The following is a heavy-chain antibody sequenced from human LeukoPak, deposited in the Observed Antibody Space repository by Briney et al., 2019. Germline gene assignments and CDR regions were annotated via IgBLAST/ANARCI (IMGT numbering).Heavy chain of an antibody. CDR2: ISYDGSNK. V-gene: IGHV3-30*14. J-gene: IGHJ3*02. CDR1: GFTFSSYA. Sequence: GGSLRLSCAASGFTFSSYAMHWVRQAPGKGLEWVAVISYDGSNKYYADSVKGRFTISRDNSKNTLYLQMNSLRAEDTAVYYCAREVRGAFDIWGQGTMVTVSS. D-gene: IGHD3-10*01. CDR3: AREVRGAFDI.